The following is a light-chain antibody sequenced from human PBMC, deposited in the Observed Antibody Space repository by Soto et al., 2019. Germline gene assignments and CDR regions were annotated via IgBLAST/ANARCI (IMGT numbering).Light chain of an antibody. J-gene: IGLJ1*01. CDR1: NSDLGAYDY. CDR2: EAF. V-gene: IGLV2-14*01. Sequence: QSALTQPASVSGSPGQSITISCTGTNSDLGAYDYVSWYQQHPGKAPRLLIYEAFNRPSGVSDCFSGSKSANTGSLTITGLQADDEADYYCSSYTASSARVFGPGTKLTVL. CDR3: SSYTASSARV.